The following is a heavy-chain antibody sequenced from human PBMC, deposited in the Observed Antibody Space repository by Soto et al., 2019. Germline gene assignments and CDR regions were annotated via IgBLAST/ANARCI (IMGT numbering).Heavy chain of an antibody. V-gene: IGHV6-1*01. Sequence: PSQTLSLTCAISGDSVSSNSAAWNWIRQSPSRGLEWLGRTYYRSKWYNDYAVSVKSRITINPDTSKNKFSLQLNSVTPEDTALYYCARVPGASGSSWYGRPYYYYGMDVWGQGTTVTVSS. CDR3: ARVPGASGSSWYGRPYYYYGMDV. J-gene: IGHJ6*02. CDR1: GDSVSSNSAA. CDR2: TYYRSKWYN. D-gene: IGHD6-13*01.